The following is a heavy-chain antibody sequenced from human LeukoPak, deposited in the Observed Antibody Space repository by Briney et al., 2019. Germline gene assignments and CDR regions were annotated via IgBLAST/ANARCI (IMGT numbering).Heavy chain of an antibody. CDR1: GFTFSSYE. J-gene: IGHJ5*02. V-gene: IGHV3-21*01. D-gene: IGHD4-23*01. CDR2: ISSSSSYI. CDR3: ARGSTVVTPPFDP. Sequence: GGSLRLSCAASGFTFSSYEMNWVRQAPGKGLEWVSSISSSSSYIYYADSVKGRFTISRDNAKNSLYLQMNSLRAEDTAVYYCARGSTVVTPPFDPWGQGTLVTVSS.